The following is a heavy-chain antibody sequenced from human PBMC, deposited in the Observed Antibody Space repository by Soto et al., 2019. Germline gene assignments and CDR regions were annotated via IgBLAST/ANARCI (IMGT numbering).Heavy chain of an antibody. J-gene: IGHJ4*02. CDR2: IKSKTDGGTT. CDR3: TTVIPPEYQVDNHDY. Sequence: EVQLVESGGGLVKPGGSLRLSCAASGFTFSNAWMSWVRQAPGKGLEWVGRIKSKTDGGTTDYAAPVKGRFTISRDDSKNTLYLQMNSLKTEDTAVYYCTTVIPPEYQVDNHDYWGQGTLVTVSS. CDR1: GFTFSNAW. D-gene: IGHD2-2*01. V-gene: IGHV3-15*01.